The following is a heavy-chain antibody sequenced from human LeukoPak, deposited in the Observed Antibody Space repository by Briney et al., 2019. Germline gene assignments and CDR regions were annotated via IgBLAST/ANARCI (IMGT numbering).Heavy chain of an antibody. Sequence: PGGSLRLSCAVSGFTFSSYGMNWVRQAPGRGLEWVSSISSGSTYIHYAGSVKGRFTISRDNGKNSLYLQMNSLRAEDTAVYYCARDKLAYCGGDCYSDAWGQGTLVTVSS. CDR1: GFTFSSYG. V-gene: IGHV3-21*01. CDR3: ARDKLAYCGGDCYSDA. J-gene: IGHJ5*02. CDR2: ISSGSTYI. D-gene: IGHD2-21*02.